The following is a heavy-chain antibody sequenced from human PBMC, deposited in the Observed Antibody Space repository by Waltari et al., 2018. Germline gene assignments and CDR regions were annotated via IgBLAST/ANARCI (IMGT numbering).Heavy chain of an antibody. CDR2: ISAYNGNT. CDR1: GYTFTSYG. J-gene: IGHJ6*03. Sequence: QVQLVQSGAEVKKPGASVKVSCKASGYTFTSYGISWVRQAPGQGLEWMGWISAYNGNTNYAQKLQGRVTMTTDTSTSTAYMELRSLRSDDTAVYYCARDSTSWRIPGADYYYYYMDVWGKGTTVTVSS. CDR3: ARDSTSWRIPGADYYYYYMDV. V-gene: IGHV1-18*01. D-gene: IGHD2-2*01.